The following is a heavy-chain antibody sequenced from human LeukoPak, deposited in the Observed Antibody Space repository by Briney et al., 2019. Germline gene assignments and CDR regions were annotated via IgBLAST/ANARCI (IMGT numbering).Heavy chain of an antibody. CDR1: GFTFTSSA. J-gene: IGHJ4*02. CDR2: ISGSGGST. Sequence: GGSLRLSCGASGFTFTSSAMTWVRQAPGKGLEWVSAISGSGGSTYYADSVKGRFTISRDNSKNTLYLQMNSLRAEDTAVYYCAKVYYDTQDHWGQGTLVTVSS. CDR3: AKVYYDTQDH. V-gene: IGHV3-23*01. D-gene: IGHD3-22*01.